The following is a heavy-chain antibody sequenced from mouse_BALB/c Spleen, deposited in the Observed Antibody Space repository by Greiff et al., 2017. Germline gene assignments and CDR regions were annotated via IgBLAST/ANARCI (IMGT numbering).Heavy chain of an antibody. D-gene: IGHD1-1*01. CDR2: IYPGDGDT. V-gene: IGHV1-80*01. J-gene: IGHJ3*01. CDR1: GYAFSSYW. CDR3: ARDIDYGSSSSAWFAY. Sequence: VQLQQSGAELVRPGSSAKISCKASGYAFSSYWMNWVKQRPGQGLEWIGQIYPGDGDTNYNGKFKGKATLTADKSSSTAYMQLSSLTSEDSAVYFCARDIDYGSSSSAWFAYWGQGTLVTVSA.